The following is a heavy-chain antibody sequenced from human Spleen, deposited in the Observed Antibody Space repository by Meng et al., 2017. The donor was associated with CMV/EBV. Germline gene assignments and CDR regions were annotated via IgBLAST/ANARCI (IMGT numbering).Heavy chain of an antibody. V-gene: IGHV3-9*01. Sequence: SLKISCAASGFNFDDYAMHWIRQAPGKGLEWVSGISWNSDGIGYGASVKGRFTISRDNAKNSVYLQMNSLTTEDTALYYCAKEAIGGFDPWGLGAQVTVSS. CDR2: ISWNSDGI. D-gene: IGHD5-24*01. CDR3: AKEAIGGFDP. J-gene: IGHJ5*02. CDR1: GFNFDDYA.